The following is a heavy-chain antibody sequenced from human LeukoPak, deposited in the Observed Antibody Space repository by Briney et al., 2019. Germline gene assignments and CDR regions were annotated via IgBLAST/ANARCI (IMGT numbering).Heavy chain of an antibody. D-gene: IGHD3-10*01. Sequence: KASGTLSLTCAVSGGSISSSNWWSWVRQPPGKGLEWIGEIYHSGSTNYNPSLKSRVTISVDKSKNQFSLKLSSVTAADTAVYYCGREPLWFGELDAFDIWGQGTMVTVSS. CDR2: IYHSGST. CDR1: GGSISSSNW. J-gene: IGHJ3*02. V-gene: IGHV4-4*02. CDR3: GREPLWFGELDAFDI.